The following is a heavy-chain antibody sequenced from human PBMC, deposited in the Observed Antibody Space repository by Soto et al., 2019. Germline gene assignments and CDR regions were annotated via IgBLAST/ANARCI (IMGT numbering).Heavy chain of an antibody. CDR3: AGGDYYDSASSFAGAFDI. Sequence: EVQLVESGGGLVQPGGSLRLSCAASGFTFSSYWMSWVRQAPGKGLEWVANIKPDGSEKWYVDSVKGRFTISRDNAKNSLCEKENSVMYDDTAVYYCAGGDYYDSASSFAGAFDIWGQGTMVTVSS. D-gene: IGHD3-22*01. CDR2: IKPDGSEK. CDR1: GFTFSSYW. V-gene: IGHV3-7*04. J-gene: IGHJ3*02.